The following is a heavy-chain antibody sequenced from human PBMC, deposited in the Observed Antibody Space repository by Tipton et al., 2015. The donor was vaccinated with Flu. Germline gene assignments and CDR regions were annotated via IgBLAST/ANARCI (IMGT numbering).Heavy chain of an antibody. CDR3: ARSYGD. CDR2: IYHSGST. D-gene: IGHD4-17*01. CDR1: GYSISSGYY. V-gene: IGHV4-38-2*02. Sequence: GLVKPSETLSLTCTVSGYSISSGYYWGWIRQPPGKGLEWIGSIYHSGSTYYNPSLKSRVTISVDTSKNQFSLKLSSVTAADTAVYYCARSYGDWGQGTLVTVSS. J-gene: IGHJ4*02.